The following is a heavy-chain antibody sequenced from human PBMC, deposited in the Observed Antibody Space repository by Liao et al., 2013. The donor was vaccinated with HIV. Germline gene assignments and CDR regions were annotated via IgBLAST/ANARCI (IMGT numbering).Heavy chain of an antibody. CDR2: IYYSGST. D-gene: IGHD3-22*01. V-gene: IGHV4-39*07. Sequence: QLQLQESGPGLVKPSETLSLTCTVSGGSISSSSYYWGWIRQPPGKGLEWIGSIYYSGSTYYNPSLKSRVTISVDTSKNQFSLRLSSVTAADTAVYYCARDGDSSGYVNFDYWGQGTLVTVSS. CDR3: ARDGDSSGYVNFDY. CDR1: GGSISSSSYY. J-gene: IGHJ4*02.